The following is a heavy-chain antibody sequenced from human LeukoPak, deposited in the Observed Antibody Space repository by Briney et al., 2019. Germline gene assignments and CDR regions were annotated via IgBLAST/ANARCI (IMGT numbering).Heavy chain of an antibody. CDR2: ISYDGSNK. D-gene: IGHD1-26*01. Sequence: PGGSLRLSCAASGFTFSSYAMHWVRQAPGKGLEWVAVISYDGSNKYYADSVKGRFTISRDNSKNTPYLQMNSLRAEDTAVYYCARDRSGSYYSCFDYWGQGTLVTVSS. CDR3: ARDRSGSYYSCFDY. V-gene: IGHV3-30-3*01. CDR1: GFTFSSYA. J-gene: IGHJ4*02.